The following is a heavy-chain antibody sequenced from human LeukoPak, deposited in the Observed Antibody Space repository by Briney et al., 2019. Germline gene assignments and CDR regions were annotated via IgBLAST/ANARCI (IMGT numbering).Heavy chain of an antibody. Sequence: ASVKVSCKASGYTFTSYYMHWVRQAPGQGLEWMGIINPSGGSTSYAQKFQGRVTMTRDMSTSTVYMELSSLRSEDTAVYYCARINYDILTGYPKGFDYWGQGTLVTVSS. V-gene: IGHV1-46*01. CDR1: GYTFTSYY. CDR3: ARINYDILTGYPKGFDY. J-gene: IGHJ4*02. CDR2: INPSGGST. D-gene: IGHD3-9*01.